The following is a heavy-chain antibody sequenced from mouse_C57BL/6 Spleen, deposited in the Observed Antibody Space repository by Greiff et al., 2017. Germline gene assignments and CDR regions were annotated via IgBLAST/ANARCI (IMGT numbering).Heavy chain of an antibody. Sequence: VQLQQSGAELVRPGSSVKLSCKASGYTFTSYWMDWVKQRPGQGLEWIGNIYPSDSETHYNQKFKDKATLTVDKSSSTAYMQLSSLTSEDSAVYYCAGDGDYDYYAMDYWGQGTSVTVSS. CDR3: AGDGDYDYYAMDY. J-gene: IGHJ4*01. V-gene: IGHV1-61*01. D-gene: IGHD2-13*01. CDR1: GYTFTSYW. CDR2: IYPSDSET.